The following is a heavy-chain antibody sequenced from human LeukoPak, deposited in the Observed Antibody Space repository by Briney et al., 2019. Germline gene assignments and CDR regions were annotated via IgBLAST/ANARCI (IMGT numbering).Heavy chain of an antibody. D-gene: IGHD1-26*01. CDR2: INHSGST. CDR3: ARDNRYSGSYSFWFDP. J-gene: IGHJ5*02. V-gene: IGHV4-34*01. Sequence: SETLSLTCAVYGGSFSGYYWSWIRQPPGKGLEWIGEINHSGSTNYNPSLKSRVTISVDTSKNQFSLKLSSVTAADTAVYYCARDNRYSGSYSFWFDPWGQGTLVTVSS. CDR1: GGSFSGYY.